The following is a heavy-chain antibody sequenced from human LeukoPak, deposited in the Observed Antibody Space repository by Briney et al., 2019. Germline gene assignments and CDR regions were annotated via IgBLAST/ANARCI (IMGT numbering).Heavy chain of an antibody. CDR3: ARRRDLYSGSYYPFDY. J-gene: IGHJ4*02. D-gene: IGHD1-26*01. CDR1: GNSFTTYW. Sequence: GESLKISCKGSGNSFTTYWIAWVRQMPGNGLEWMGIIYPGDSDTRYSPSFQGQVTISADKSISTAYLQWSSLKASDTAMYYCARRRDLYSGSYYPFDYWGQGTPVTVSS. V-gene: IGHV5-51*01. CDR2: IYPGDSDT.